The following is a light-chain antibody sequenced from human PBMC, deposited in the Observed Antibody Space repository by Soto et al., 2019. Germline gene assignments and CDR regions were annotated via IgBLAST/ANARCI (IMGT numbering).Light chain of an antibody. V-gene: IGKV3-11*01. Sequence: EIVLTQSPATLSLSPGERATLSCKASETVYTYLMWYQQKPGQAPRLLIYDASNRATGIPARFSGSGSGTDFTLTISSLEPEDFAVYYCQQRNIWPPVTFGQGTRLEIK. CDR3: QQRNIWPPVT. CDR1: ETVYTY. J-gene: IGKJ5*01. CDR2: DAS.